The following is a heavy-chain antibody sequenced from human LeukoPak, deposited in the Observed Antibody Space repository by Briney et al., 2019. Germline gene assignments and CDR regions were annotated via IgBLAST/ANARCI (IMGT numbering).Heavy chain of an antibody. CDR2: ISGSGGST. D-gene: IGHD6-6*01. Sequence: PGGSLRLSCAASGFTFSSYAMSWVRQAPGKGLEWVSAISGSGGSTYYADSVKGRFTIPRDNSKNTLYLQMNSLRAEDTAVYYCAKDPGIAARPWVFDPWGQGTLVTVSS. J-gene: IGHJ5*02. CDR1: GFTFSSYA. V-gene: IGHV3-23*01. CDR3: AKDPGIAARPWVFDP.